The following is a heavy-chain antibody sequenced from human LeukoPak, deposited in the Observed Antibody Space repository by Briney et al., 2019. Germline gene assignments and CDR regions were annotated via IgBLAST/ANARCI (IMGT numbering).Heavy chain of an antibody. V-gene: IGHV1-69*13. CDR1: GGTFSSYA. Sequence: ASVKVSCKASGGTFSSYAISWVRQAPGQGLEWMGGIIPIFGTANYAQKFQGRVTITADESTSTAYMELSSLRSEDTAVYYCAVLTGYKKIPLDYWGQGTLVTVSS. D-gene: IGHD5-24*01. CDR3: AVLTGYKKIPLDY. CDR2: IIPIFGTA. J-gene: IGHJ4*02.